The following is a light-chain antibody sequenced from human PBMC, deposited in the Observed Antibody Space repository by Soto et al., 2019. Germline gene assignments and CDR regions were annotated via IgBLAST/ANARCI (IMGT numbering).Light chain of an antibody. CDR1: QSVTGIH. CDR2: GVS. V-gene: IGKV3-20*01. J-gene: IGKJ1*01. CDR3: QQYGSSPQT. Sequence: EIVLTQSPGTLALSPGERATLSCRASQSVTGIHLAWYQQKPGQAPRLLIYGVSSRATGIPDRFSGSGSGTDFTLTISRLEPEDFAVYYCQQYGSSPQTFGQGTKVETK.